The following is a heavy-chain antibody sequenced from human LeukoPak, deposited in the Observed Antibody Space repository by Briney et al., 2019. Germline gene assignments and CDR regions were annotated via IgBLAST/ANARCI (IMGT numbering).Heavy chain of an antibody. J-gene: IGHJ2*01. D-gene: IGHD3-9*01. CDR2: ISYDANNK. CDR3: AKDGWYYDILSGPRYFDF. V-gene: IGHV3-30*18. CDR1: GFSFKTYG. Sequence: GRSLRLSCVASGFSFKTYGMHWVRQAPGKGLEWVALISYDANNKMYADSVKGRFTISRDNSKNTVDLQMNRLRTDDTAVYYCAKDGWYYDILSGPRYFDFWGRGTLVSVSS.